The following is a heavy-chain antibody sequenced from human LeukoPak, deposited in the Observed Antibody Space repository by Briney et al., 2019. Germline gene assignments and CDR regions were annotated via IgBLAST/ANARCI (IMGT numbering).Heavy chain of an antibody. Sequence: PSETLSLTCTVSGCSISSSSYYWGWIRQPPGKGLEWIGSIYYSGSTYYNPSLKSRVTISVDTSKNQFSLKLSSVTAADTAVYYCARERLLRHNWFDPWGQGTLVTVSS. CDR1: GCSISSSSYY. CDR3: ARERLLRHNWFDP. V-gene: IGHV4-39*07. CDR2: IYYSGST. J-gene: IGHJ5*02. D-gene: IGHD6-25*01.